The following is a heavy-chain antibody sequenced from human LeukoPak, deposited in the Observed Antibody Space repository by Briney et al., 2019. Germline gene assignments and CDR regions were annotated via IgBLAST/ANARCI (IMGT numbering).Heavy chain of an antibody. D-gene: IGHD1-26*01. J-gene: IGHJ5*02. CDR1: GFTFNKYG. V-gene: IGHV3-33*06. CDR3: AKDAQGIVGAPVNWFDP. CDR2: IWYDGSNK. Sequence: PGGSLRLSCAASGFTFNKYGMHWVRQAPGKGLEWVAVIWYDGSNKKYVESVKGRLTISRDNSKNTVHLQMSSLRGEDTAVYYCAKDAQGIVGAPVNWFDPWGQGTLVTVSS.